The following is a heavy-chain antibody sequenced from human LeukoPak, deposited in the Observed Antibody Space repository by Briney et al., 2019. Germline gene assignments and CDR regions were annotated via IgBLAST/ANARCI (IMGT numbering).Heavy chain of an antibody. V-gene: IGHV3-21*04. Sequence: PGGSLRLSCAASGFTFSSYSMNWVRQAPGKGLEWVSSISSSSSYIYYADSVKGRFTISRDNSKNTLYLQMNSLRAEDTAVYYCARVGRSSILTMFGEVQYYYDYWGQGTLVTVSS. D-gene: IGHD3-10*02. CDR2: ISSSSSYI. J-gene: IGHJ4*02. CDR3: ARVGRSSILTMFGEVQYYYDY. CDR1: GFTFSSYS.